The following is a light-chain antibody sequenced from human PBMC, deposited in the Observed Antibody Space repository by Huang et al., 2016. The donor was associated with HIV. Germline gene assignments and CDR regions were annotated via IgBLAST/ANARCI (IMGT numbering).Light chain of an antibody. CDR2: KAS. J-gene: IGKJ2*01. V-gene: IGKV1-5*03. CDR3: QQYNNYSRT. CDR1: QNINRW. Sequence: DIQMTQFPSSLSASVGDRVTISCRASQNINRWLAWYQQKPGKAPKVLIYKASSLESGVPSRVSGSGSGTEFTLTISSLQPDDSAIYYCQQYNNYSRTFGQGTELEIK.